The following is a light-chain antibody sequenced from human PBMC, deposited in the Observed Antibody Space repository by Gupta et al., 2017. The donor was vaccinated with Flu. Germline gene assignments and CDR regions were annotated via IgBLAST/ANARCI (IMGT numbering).Light chain of an antibody. CDR2: AAS. CDR1: QTINNY. V-gene: IGKV1-39*01. CDR3: QQSYSRPRT. J-gene: IGKJ1*01. Sequence: PSSLSASVGDEVTITCRASQTINNYLNWYQQKPGTAPKLLIYAASSLQSGVPLRFSGSGSGTDFTLTISSLQPEDFASYFCQQSYSRPRTFGQGTKVEIK.